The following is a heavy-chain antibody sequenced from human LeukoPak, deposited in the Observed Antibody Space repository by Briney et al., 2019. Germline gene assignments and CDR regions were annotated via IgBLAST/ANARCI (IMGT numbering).Heavy chain of an antibody. V-gene: IGHV3-20*04. Sequence: GGSLRLSCAASGFTFDDYGMSWVRQAPGKGLEWVSGINWNGGSTGYADSVKGRFTISRDNSKNTLYLQMNSLRAEDTAVYYCAREVTYYGSGSVFDIWGQGTMVTVSS. D-gene: IGHD3-10*01. CDR1: GFTFDDYG. CDR3: AREVTYYGSGSVFDI. J-gene: IGHJ3*02. CDR2: INWNGGST.